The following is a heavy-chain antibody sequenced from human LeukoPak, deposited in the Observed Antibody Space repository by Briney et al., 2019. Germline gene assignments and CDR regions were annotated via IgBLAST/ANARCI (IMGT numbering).Heavy chain of an antibody. CDR2: IYYSGST. V-gene: IGHV4-31*03. D-gene: IGHD2-2*01. CDR3: ARVGVPAMDWLMDP. CDR1: GGSISSGGYY. Sequence: SETLSLTCTVSGGSISSGGYYWSWIPQHPGKGLEWIGYIYYSGSTYYNPSLKSRVTISVDTSKNQVSLKLSSVTAADTAVYYCARVGVPAMDWLMDPWGQGTLVTVSS. J-gene: IGHJ5*02.